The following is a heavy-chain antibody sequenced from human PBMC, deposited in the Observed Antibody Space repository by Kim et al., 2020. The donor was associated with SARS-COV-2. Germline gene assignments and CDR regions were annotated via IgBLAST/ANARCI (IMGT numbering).Heavy chain of an antibody. CDR3: ARGGIAVAVSTYNWFDS. V-gene: IGHV1-3*01. Sequence: FQERVTITRETSASTAYMELSSLRSEDTAVYYCARGGIAVAVSTYNWFDSWGQGTLVTVSS. D-gene: IGHD6-19*01. J-gene: IGHJ5*01.